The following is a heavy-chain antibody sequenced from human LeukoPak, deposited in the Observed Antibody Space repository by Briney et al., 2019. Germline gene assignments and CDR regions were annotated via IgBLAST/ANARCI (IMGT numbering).Heavy chain of an antibody. Sequence: SVKVSCKASGGTSSSYAISWVRQAPGQGLEWMGRIIPILGIANYAQKFQGRVTITADKSTSTAYMELSSLRSEDTAVYYCARSYYGSGRPQTMDVWGQGTTVTVSS. D-gene: IGHD3-10*01. CDR1: GGTSSSYA. V-gene: IGHV1-69*04. CDR2: IIPILGIA. CDR3: ARSYYGSGRPQTMDV. J-gene: IGHJ6*02.